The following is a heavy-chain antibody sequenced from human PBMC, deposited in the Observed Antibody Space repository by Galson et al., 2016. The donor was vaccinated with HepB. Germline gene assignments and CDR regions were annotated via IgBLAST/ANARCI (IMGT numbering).Heavy chain of an antibody. V-gene: IGHV3-7*01. Sequence: SLRLSCATSGFTFSSYWMTWVRQAPGKGLEWVANINQDGIEKYYVGSVGGRFTISRDNAKKSLYWQMDRLRAEDTAVYYCARSGEPSWGQGTLVTVSS. J-gene: IGHJ5*02. CDR3: ARSGEPS. CDR1: GFTFSSYW. CDR2: INQDGIEK. D-gene: IGHD4-17*01.